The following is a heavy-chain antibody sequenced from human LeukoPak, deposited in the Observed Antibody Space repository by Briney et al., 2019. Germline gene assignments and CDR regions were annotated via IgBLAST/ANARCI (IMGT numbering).Heavy chain of an antibody. CDR1: GFTFSSYG. CDR2: ISYDGSNK. Sequence: PGGSLRLSCAASGFTFSSYGMHWVRQAPGKGLEWVAVISYDGSNKYYADSVKGRFTISRDNSKNPLYLQMNSLRAEDTAVYYCARGWLTSRYDYYYYGMDVWGQGTTVTVSS. J-gene: IGHJ6*02. CDR3: ARGWLTSRYDYYYYGMDV. V-gene: IGHV3-30*03. D-gene: IGHD3-9*01.